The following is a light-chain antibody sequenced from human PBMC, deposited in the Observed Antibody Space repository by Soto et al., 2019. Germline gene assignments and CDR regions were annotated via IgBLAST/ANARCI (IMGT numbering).Light chain of an antibody. J-gene: IGKJ1*01. CDR1: QSVSSSY. CDR2: GAS. V-gene: IGKV3-20*01. Sequence: IVLTQSPGTLALYPGERATLSCRASQSVSSSYLAWYQQKPGQAPRLRVYGASSRATGIPDRFSGSGSGTDVTLTISRLEPEDFAGYYCQQYGSSRPLGQGTKVEIK. CDR3: QQYGSSRP.